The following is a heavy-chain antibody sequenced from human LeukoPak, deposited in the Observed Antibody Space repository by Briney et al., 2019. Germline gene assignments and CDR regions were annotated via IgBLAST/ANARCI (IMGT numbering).Heavy chain of an antibody. CDR3: ARGLYYYDSSGFYRNWYFDL. J-gene: IGHJ2*01. CDR2: IYYSGST. CDR1: GGSISSYY. V-gene: IGHV4-59*01. Sequence: SETLSLTCAVSGGSISSYYWSWIRQPPGKGLEWIGYIYYSGSTNYNPSLKSRVTISVDTSKNQFSLKLSSVTAADTAVYYCARGLYYYDSSGFYRNWYFDLWGRGTLVTVSS. D-gene: IGHD3-22*01.